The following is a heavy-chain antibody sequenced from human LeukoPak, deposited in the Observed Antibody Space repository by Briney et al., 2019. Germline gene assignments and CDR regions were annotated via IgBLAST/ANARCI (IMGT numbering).Heavy chain of an antibody. D-gene: IGHD5-18*01. CDR2: INHSGST. CDR1: GGSFSGYY. J-gene: IGHJ4*02. Sequence: SETLSLTCAVYGGSFSGYYWSGIRQPPGKGLEWIGEINHSGSTNYNPSLKSRVTISVDTSKNQFSLKLSSVTAADTAVYYCARGCYSYGYYYFDYWGQGTLVTVSS. V-gene: IGHV4-34*01. CDR3: ARGCYSYGYYYFDY.